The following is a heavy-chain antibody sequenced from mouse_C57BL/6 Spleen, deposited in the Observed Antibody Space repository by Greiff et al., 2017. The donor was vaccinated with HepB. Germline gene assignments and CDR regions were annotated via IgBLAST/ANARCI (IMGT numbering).Heavy chain of an antibody. J-gene: IGHJ4*01. CDR1: GFTFSDYY. CDR3: ARQRGNYGAMDY. V-gene: IGHV5-12*01. D-gene: IGHD2-1*01. Sequence: EVQLQESGGGLVQPGGSLKLSCAASGFTFSDYYMYWVRQTPEKRLEWVAYISNGGGSTYYPDTVKGRFTISRDNAKNTLYLQMSRLKSEDTAMYYCARQRGNYGAMDYWGQGTSVTVSS. CDR2: ISNGGGST.